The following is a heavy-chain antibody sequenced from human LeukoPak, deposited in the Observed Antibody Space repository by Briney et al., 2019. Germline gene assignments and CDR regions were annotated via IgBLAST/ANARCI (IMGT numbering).Heavy chain of an antibody. Sequence: GGSLRLSCAVSGFIVSRNDMTWVRQAPGKGLEWVSLLYSDGKTFYADSAKGRFTISRDNSKNTLNLQMNSLRADDTAVYYCARAVAGLYFDYWGQGTLVTVSS. CDR1: GFIVSRND. CDR2: LYSDGKT. V-gene: IGHV3-53*01. D-gene: IGHD6-19*01. CDR3: ARAVAGLYFDY. J-gene: IGHJ4*02.